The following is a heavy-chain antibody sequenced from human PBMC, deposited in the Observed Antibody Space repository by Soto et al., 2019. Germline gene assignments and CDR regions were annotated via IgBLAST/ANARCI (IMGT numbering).Heavy chain of an antibody. CDR2: IWYDGSNK. CDR3: ARDNDSSGYYYPVLMPPPGH. CDR1: GFTFSSYG. Sequence: QVQLVESGGGVVQPGRSLRLSCAASGFTFSSYGMHWVRQAPGKGLEWVAVIWYDGSNKYYADSVKGRFTISRDNSKNTLYLQMNSLRAEDTAVYYCARDNDSSGYYYPVLMPPPGHWGQGTLVTVSS. J-gene: IGHJ4*02. V-gene: IGHV3-33*01. D-gene: IGHD3-22*01.